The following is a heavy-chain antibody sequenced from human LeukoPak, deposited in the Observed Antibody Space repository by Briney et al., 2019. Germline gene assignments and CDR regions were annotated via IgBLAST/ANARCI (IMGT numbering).Heavy chain of an antibody. J-gene: IGHJ4*02. Sequence: SQTLSLTCAVYGGSFSGYYWSWIRQPPGKGREGLGEINHSGSTNYNPSLKSRVTISVDTSKNQFSLKLSSVTAADTAVYYCARATYRLRGRGAAAGANRNYFDYWGQGTLVTVSS. CDR2: INHSGST. CDR1: GGSFSGYY. CDR3: ARATYRLRGRGAAAGANRNYFDY. D-gene: IGHD6-13*01. V-gene: IGHV4-34*01.